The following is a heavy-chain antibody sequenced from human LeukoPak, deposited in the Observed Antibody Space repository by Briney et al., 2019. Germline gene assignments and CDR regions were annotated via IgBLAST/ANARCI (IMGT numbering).Heavy chain of an antibody. CDR1: GGSFSGHY. V-gene: IGHV4-34*01. Sequence: PSETLSLTCAVYGGSFSGHYWSWIRQPPGKGLEWIGEINHSGSTNYNPSLKSRVTISVDTSKNQFSLKLSSVTAADTAVYYCARGSASNGAHYWGQGTLVTVSS. CDR3: ARGSASNGAHY. J-gene: IGHJ4*02. CDR2: INHSGST. D-gene: IGHD4-11*01.